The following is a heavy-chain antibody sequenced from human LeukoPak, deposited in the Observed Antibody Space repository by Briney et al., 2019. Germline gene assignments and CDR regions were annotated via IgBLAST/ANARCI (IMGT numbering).Heavy chain of an antibody. Sequence: XVKVSCKASGGTFSSYAISWVRQAPGQGLEWMGGIIPIFGTANYAQKFQGRVTITTDESTSTAYMELSSLRSEDTAVYYCARRGIAVAGSYFDYWGQGTLVTVSS. D-gene: IGHD6-19*01. CDR1: GGTFSSYA. V-gene: IGHV1-69*05. J-gene: IGHJ4*02. CDR2: IIPIFGTA. CDR3: ARRGIAVAGSYFDY.